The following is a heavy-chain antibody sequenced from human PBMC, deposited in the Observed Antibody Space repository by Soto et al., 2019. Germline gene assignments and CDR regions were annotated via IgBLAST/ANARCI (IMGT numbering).Heavy chain of an antibody. D-gene: IGHD3-16*01. CDR2: ISYVGGNK. CDR1: GFTLRNFG. J-gene: IGHJ6*02. Sequence: GGSLRLSCAASGFTLRNFGMHWVRQTPGKGLEWVAFISYVGGNKYYANSVKGRFTISIDNSNTLYLQMNSLRREDTAVYYCAKDGGAGNFYYYGADVWGQGTTVTVSS. V-gene: IGHV3-30*18. CDR3: AKDGGAGNFYYYGADV.